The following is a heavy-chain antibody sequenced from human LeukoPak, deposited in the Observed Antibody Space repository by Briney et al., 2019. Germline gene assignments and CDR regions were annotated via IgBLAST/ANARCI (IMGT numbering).Heavy chain of an antibody. J-gene: IGHJ3*02. CDR1: GGSISSSSYY. Sequence: SETLSLTCTVSGGSISSSSYYWGWIRQPPGKGLEWIGSIYYSGSTYYNPSLKSRVTISVDTSKNQFSLKLSSVTAADTAVYYCARGVNCGGDCYSGDAFDIWGQGTMVTVSS. CDR3: ARGVNCGGDCYSGDAFDI. D-gene: IGHD2-21*02. CDR2: IYYSGST. V-gene: IGHV4-39*07.